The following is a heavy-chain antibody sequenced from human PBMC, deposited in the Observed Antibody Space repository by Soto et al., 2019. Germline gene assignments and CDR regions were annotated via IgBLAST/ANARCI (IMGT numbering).Heavy chain of an antibody. CDR2: IHRDGTST. V-gene: IGHV3-74*01. CDR1: GFTFDYYW. Sequence: EVQLVESGGGLVQPVESLRLSCAASGFTFDYYWMHWVRRAPGKGLVWVSRIHRDGTSTTYADSVKGRFTISRDNAKNTLSLQMNSLRGEDTAVYYCARGDRGAFELWGQGTVVTVSS. CDR3: ARGDRGAFEL. J-gene: IGHJ3*01. D-gene: IGHD1-26*01.